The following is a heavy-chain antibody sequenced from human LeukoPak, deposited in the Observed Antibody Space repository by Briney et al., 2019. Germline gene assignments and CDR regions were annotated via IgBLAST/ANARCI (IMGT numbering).Heavy chain of an antibody. CDR2: ISSSSSYI. CDR3: ARLTYYYDSSGSTNWFDP. Sequence: GGSLRLSCAASGFTFSSYSMNWVRQAPGKGLEWASSISSSSSYIYYADSVKGRFTISRDNAKNSLYLQMNSLRAEDTAVYYCARLTYYYDSSGSTNWFDPWGQGTLVTVSS. J-gene: IGHJ5*02. CDR1: GFTFSSYS. V-gene: IGHV3-21*01. D-gene: IGHD3-22*01.